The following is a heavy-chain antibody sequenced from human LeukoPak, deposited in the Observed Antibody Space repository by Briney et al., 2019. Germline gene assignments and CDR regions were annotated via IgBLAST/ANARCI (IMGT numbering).Heavy chain of an antibody. CDR2: IIPIFGTA. Sequence: SVKVSGKASGGTFSSYTISWVRQAPGQGLEWMGGIIPIFGTANYAQKFQGRVTITADESTSTAYMNLSSLRSEDTAVYYCASTPLAYCGGDCYFGYWGQGTLVTVSS. CDR1: GGTFSSYT. V-gene: IGHV1-69*13. CDR3: ASTPLAYCGGDCYFGY. D-gene: IGHD2-21*01. J-gene: IGHJ4*02.